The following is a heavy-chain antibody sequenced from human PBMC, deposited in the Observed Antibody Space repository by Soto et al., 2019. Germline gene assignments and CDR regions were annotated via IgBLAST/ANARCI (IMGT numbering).Heavy chain of an antibody. D-gene: IGHD4-17*01. CDR2: IGGSDGRT. V-gene: IGHV3-23*01. J-gene: IGHJ4*02. CDR1: GFSFSSYA. CDR3: GRADRTVTTATDC. Sequence: EVQLLESGGGLVQPGGSLRLSCAASGFSFSSYAMTWVRQAPGKGLEWVSAIGGSDGRTYYVDSVKGRFIISRDNSRNTLYLQMNSLRAADTAIYYCGRADRTVTTATDCWGQGTMVIFSS.